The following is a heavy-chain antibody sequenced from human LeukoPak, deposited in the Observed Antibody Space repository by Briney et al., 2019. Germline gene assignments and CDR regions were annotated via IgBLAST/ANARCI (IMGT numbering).Heavy chain of an antibody. CDR1: GGSISSYY. CDR2: IYTSGSG. V-gene: IGHV4-4*09. CDR3: ASLWQQRVRWFDP. Sequence: SETLFLTCIVSGGSISSYYWSWIRQPPGKGLEWIGYIYTSGSGNYNPSLKSRVTISVDTSKNQFSLKLSSVTAVDTAVYYCASLWQQRVRWFDPWGQGTLVIVSS. D-gene: IGHD6-13*01. J-gene: IGHJ5*02.